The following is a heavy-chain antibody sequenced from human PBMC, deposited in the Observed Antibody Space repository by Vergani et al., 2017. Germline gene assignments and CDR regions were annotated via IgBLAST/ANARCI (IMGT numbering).Heavy chain of an antibody. V-gene: IGHV4-61*02. CDR1: GRSISSGSYY. CDR2: IYTSGST. Sequence: QVQLQESGPGLVKPSQTLSLTCTVSGRSISSGSYYWSWIRQPAGKGLEWIGRIYTSGSTNYNPSLKSRVTISVDTSKNQFSLKLSSVTAADTAVYYCARDPVEGWFDYWGQGTLVTVSS. J-gene: IGHJ4*02. D-gene: IGHD2-15*01. CDR3: ARDPVEGWFDY.